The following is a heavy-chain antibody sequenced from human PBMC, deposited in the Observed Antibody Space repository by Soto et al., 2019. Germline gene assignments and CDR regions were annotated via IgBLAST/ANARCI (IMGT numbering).Heavy chain of an antibody. CDR1: GFTFRSFA. CDR3: ARDYSYACDY. Sequence: EVQLLESGGGLVQPEGSLRLSCAVSGFTFRSFAMSWVRQAPGKGLEWVSVISSSGGTTYYADSVKGRFTISRDNSKNTLYLQMNSLRAEDTAVYYCARDYSYACDYWGQGTLVTVSS. J-gene: IGHJ4*02. D-gene: IGHD3-16*01. V-gene: IGHV3-23*01. CDR2: ISSSGGTT.